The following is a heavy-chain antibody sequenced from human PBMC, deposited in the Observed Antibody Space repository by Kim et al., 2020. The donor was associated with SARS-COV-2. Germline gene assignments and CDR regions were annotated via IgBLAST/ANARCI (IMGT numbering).Heavy chain of an antibody. V-gene: IGHV3-23*01. Sequence: GGSLRLSCAASGFTFTNFAMRWVRQAPGQGLEWVSGISRTGENTLYVDSVNGRFTISRDNSKNTLYLQMNSLRAEDTAVYYCVTAPTDSYNSDGNGFATFQHGGHGTRVTVSS. CDR3: VTAPTDSYNSDGNGFATFQH. CDR2: ISRTGENT. J-gene: IGHJ1*01. D-gene: IGHD2-8*01. CDR1: GFTFTNFA.